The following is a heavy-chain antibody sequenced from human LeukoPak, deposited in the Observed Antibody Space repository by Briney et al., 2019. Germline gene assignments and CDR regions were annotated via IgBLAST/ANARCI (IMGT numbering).Heavy chain of an antibody. V-gene: IGHV3-23*01. CDR1: GFPFSSYA. D-gene: IGHD6-6*01. Sequence: PGGSLRLSCAASGFPFSSYAMSWVRQAPGKGLEWVSAISGSGGSTYYADSVKGRFTISRDNSKNTLYLQMNSLRAEDTAVYHCAKGYSSSKNWFDPWGQGTLVTVSS. J-gene: IGHJ5*02. CDR3: AKGYSSSKNWFDP. CDR2: ISGSGGST.